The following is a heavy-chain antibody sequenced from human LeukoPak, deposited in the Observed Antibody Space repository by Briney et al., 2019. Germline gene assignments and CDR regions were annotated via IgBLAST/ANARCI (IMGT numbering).Heavy chain of an antibody. Sequence: GSLRLSCAASGFTVSSNYMSWVRQAPGKGLEWVSVIYSGGSTYYADSVKGRFTISRDNSKNTLYLQMNSLRAEDTAVYYCASPDYYDSSGYNYWGQGTLVTVSS. D-gene: IGHD3-22*01. CDR2: IYSGGST. J-gene: IGHJ4*02. CDR3: ASPDYYDSSGYNY. V-gene: IGHV3-66*01. CDR1: GFTVSSNY.